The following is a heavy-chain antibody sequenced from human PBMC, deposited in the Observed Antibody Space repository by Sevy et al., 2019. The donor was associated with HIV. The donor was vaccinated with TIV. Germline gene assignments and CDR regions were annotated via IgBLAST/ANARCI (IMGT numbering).Heavy chain of an antibody. J-gene: IGHJ6*03. D-gene: IGHD3-3*01. CDR3: TRGPRRSGYDPSFYYYMEV. CDR2: IRSKAYGGTA. CDR1: GFTFGDFA. V-gene: IGHV3-49*03. Sequence: GGSLRLSCTTSGFTFGDFAMSWFRQAPGKGLEWVGFIRSKAYGGTAEYAASVKGRFTISRDDSKSITYLQMNSLKTEDTAVYYCTRGPRRSGYDPSFYYYMEVWGRGATVTVSS.